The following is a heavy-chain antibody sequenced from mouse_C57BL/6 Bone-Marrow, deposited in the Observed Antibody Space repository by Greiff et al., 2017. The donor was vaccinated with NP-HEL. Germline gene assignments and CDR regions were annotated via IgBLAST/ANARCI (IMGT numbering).Heavy chain of an antibody. J-gene: IGHJ3*01. CDR3: ARHSAWFAY. CDR1: GFTFSSYG. CDR2: ISSGGSYT. Sequence: EVHLVESGGDLVKPGGSLKLSCAASGFTFSSYGMSWVRQTPDKRLEWVATISSGGSYTYYPDSVKGRFTISSDNAKNTLYLQMSSLKSEDTAMYYCARHSAWFAYWGQGTLVTVSA. V-gene: IGHV5-6*01.